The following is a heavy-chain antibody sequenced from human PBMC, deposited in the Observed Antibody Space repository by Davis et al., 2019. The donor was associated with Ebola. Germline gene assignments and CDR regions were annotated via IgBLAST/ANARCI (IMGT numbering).Heavy chain of an antibody. CDR3: ARLSYYYDTSAHSRPYNWFDP. CDR1: GGSISSSNW. V-gene: IGHV4-4*02. CDR2: IYHSGST. Sequence: SETLSLTCAVSGGSISSSNWWSWVRQPPGKGLEWIGEIYHSGSTNYNPSLKSRVTISVDKSKNQFSLKLSSVTAADTAVYYCARLSYYYDTSAHSRPYNWFDPWGQGTLVTVSS. D-gene: IGHD3-22*01. J-gene: IGHJ5*02.